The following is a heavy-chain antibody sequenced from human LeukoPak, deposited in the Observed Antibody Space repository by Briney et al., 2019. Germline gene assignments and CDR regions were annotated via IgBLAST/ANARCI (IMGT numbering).Heavy chain of an antibody. CDR2: ISSSSSYI. V-gene: IGHV3-21*01. CDR3: ARVNENCSGGTCYLMDYYFDY. Sequence: GGSLRLSSVASGFSFSSYSMSWVRQAPGKGLEWVSSISSSSSYIYYADSVKGRFTISRDNAKNSLYLRMNSLRVEDTAVYYCARVNENCSGGTCYLMDYYFDYWGQGILVTVSS. D-gene: IGHD2-15*01. J-gene: IGHJ4*02. CDR1: GFSFSSYS.